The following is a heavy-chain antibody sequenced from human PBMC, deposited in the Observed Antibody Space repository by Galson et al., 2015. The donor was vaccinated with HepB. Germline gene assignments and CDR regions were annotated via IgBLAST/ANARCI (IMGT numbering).Heavy chain of an antibody. V-gene: IGHV1-18*04. D-gene: IGHD3-9*01. Sequence: SVKVSCKASGYTFTSYGISWVRQAPGQGLEWMGWISAYNGNTNYAQKLQGRVTMTTDTSTSTAYMELRSLRSDDTAVYYCARSVGGVLRYFDWLLHTWGQGTLVTVSS. CDR2: ISAYNGNT. CDR3: ARSVGGVLRYFDWLLHT. CDR1: GYTFTSYG. J-gene: IGHJ5*02.